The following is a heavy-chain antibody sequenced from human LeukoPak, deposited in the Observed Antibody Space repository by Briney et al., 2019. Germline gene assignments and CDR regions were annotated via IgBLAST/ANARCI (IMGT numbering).Heavy chain of an antibody. V-gene: IGHV5-51*01. J-gene: IGHJ5*02. D-gene: IGHD2-15*01. CDR3: LVAATNNWFDP. CDR2: IYPGDSDT. CDR1: GYSFTSYW. Sequence: GESLKISCKGSGYSFTSYWIGWVRLMPGKGLEWMGIIYPGDSDTRYSPSFQGQVTISADKSISTAYLQWSSLKASDTAMYYCLVAATNNWFDPWGQGTLVTVSS.